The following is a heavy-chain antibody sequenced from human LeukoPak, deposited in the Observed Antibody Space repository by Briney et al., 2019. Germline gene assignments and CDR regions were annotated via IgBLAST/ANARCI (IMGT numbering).Heavy chain of an antibody. CDR1: GGSFSGYY. V-gene: IGHV4-34*01. CDR3: ARGVRFLEWLPKAYNWFDP. D-gene: IGHD3-3*01. J-gene: IGHJ5*02. CDR2: INHSGST. Sequence: SETLSLTCAVYGGSFSGYYWSWIRQPPGKGLEWIGEINHSGSTNYNPSLKSRVTISVDTSKNQFSLKLSSVTAADTAVYYCARGVRFLEWLPKAYNWFDPWGQGTQVTVSS.